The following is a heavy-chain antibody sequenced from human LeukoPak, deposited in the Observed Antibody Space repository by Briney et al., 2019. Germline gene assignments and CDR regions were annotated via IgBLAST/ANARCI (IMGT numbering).Heavy chain of an antibody. CDR2: ISGGGDIT. CDR3: VREDTPATANY. CDR1: GFTVSGND. Sequence: GGSLRLSCAASGFTVSGNDMNWVRQAPGKGLEWVSAISGGGDITYYADSVTGRFTISRDNSKDTLFLQMHSLRPGDTAVYYCVREDTPATANYWGQGTLVTISS. V-gene: IGHV3-23*01. J-gene: IGHJ4*02. D-gene: IGHD2-21*02.